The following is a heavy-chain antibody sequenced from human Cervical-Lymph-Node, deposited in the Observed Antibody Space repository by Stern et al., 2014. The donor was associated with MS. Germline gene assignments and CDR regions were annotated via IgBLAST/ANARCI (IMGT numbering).Heavy chain of an antibody. V-gene: IGHV3-53*01. J-gene: IGHJ4*02. D-gene: IGHD1-1*01. CDR1: AFPASRAS. CDR2: ITNVGST. CDR3: ARDTSSPERSDW. Sequence: PLAPPRARAIPPPRPLPLPSPPSAFPASRASMTRVRHAPGHRLAWVSLITNVGSTFYTDSVKGRFTISRDDSKNTVYLHMTSLRAEDTAMYYCARDTSSPERSDWWGQGTLVTVSS.